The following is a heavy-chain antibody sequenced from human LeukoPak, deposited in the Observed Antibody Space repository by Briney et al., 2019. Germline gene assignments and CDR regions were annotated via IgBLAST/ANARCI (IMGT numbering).Heavy chain of an antibody. V-gene: IGHV3-21*04. CDR3: ARVPTRIGWFDP. J-gene: IGHJ5*02. D-gene: IGHD1-14*01. CDR2: ISSSSSYI. Sequence: PGGSLRLSCAASGFTLSSYSMNWVRQAPGKGLEWVSSISSSSSYIYYADSVKGRFTISRDNAKNSLYLQMNSLRAEDTAVYYCARVPTRIGWFDPWGQGTLVTVSS. CDR1: GFTLSSYS.